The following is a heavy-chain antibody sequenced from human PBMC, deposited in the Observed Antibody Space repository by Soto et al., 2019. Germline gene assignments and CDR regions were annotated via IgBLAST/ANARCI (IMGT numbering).Heavy chain of an antibody. J-gene: IGHJ6*02. CDR3: ARGIFGVVTAAFYYYGMDV. CDR2: IYHSGST. D-gene: IGHD3-3*01. CDR1: GGSISSSNW. Sequence: SETLSLTCAVSGGSISSSNWWSWVRQPPGKGLEWIGEIYHSGSTNYNPSLKSRVTISVDKSKNQFSLKLSSVTAADTAVYYCARGIFGVVTAAFYYYGMDVWGQGTTVTVSS. V-gene: IGHV4-4*02.